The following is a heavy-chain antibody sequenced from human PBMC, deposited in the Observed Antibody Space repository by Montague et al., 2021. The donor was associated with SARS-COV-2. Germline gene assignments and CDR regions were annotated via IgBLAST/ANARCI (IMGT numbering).Heavy chain of an antibody. CDR1: GFSLSTSGMC. CDR2: IDWDDDK. J-gene: IGHJ4*02. CDR3: ARVRYFDTTFDY. D-gene: IGHD3-9*01. Sequence: PALVKPTQTLTLTCTFSGFSLSTSGMCVSWIRQPPGKALEWLALIDWDDDKFCSTSLKTRLTISKDTSKNQVVLTMTNVDPVDTATYYCARVRYFDTTFDYWGQGTLVTVSS. V-gene: IGHV2-70*01.